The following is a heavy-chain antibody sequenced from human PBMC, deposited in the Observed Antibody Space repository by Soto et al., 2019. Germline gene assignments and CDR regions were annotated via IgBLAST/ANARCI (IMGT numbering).Heavy chain of an antibody. CDR1: GFTFSSYS. CDR3: ARELRGGLYYYDSSGYYHASGYYYGMDV. V-gene: IGHV3-21*01. CDR2: ISSSSSYI. J-gene: IGHJ6*02. D-gene: IGHD3-22*01. Sequence: EVQLVESGGGLVKPGGSLRLSCAASGFTFSSYSMNWVRQAPGKGLEWVSSISSSSSYIYYADSVKGRFTISRDNAKNSLYLQMNSLRAEDTAVYYCARELRGGLYYYDSSGYYHASGYYYGMDVWGQGTTVTVSS.